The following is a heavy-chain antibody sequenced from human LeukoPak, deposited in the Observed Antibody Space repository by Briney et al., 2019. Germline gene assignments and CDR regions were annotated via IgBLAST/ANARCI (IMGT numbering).Heavy chain of an antibody. J-gene: IGHJ4*02. Sequence: SETLSLTCTVSGGSISSYYWSWIRQPPGKGLEWIGYIYYSGSTNYNPSLKSRVTISVDTSKNQFSLKLSSVTAADTAVYYCASTPEYYYDSSGYPLFGYWGQGTLVTVSS. CDR3: ASTPEYYYDSSGYPLFGY. CDR1: GGSISSYY. D-gene: IGHD3-22*01. CDR2: IYYSGST. V-gene: IGHV4-59*08.